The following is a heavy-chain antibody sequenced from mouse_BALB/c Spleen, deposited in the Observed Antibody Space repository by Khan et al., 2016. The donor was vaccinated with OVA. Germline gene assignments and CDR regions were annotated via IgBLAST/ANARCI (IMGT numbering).Heavy chain of an antibody. Sequence: EVELVESGGGLVQPGGSRKLSCAASGFTLSSFGMHWVRQAPEKGLEWVAYISSGSSTIYYADTVKGRYTIHRDIPKNILILQMTSLRSEDTAMYSFASSGGNWYWYFDVWGAGTTVSVSS. V-gene: IGHV5-17*02. CDR2: ISSGSSTI. CDR1: GFTLSSFG. J-gene: IGHJ1*01. CDR3: ASSGGNWYWYFDV. D-gene: IGHD2-1*01.